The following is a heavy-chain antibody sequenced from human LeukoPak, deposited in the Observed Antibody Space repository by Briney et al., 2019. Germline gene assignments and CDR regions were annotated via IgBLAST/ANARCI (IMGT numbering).Heavy chain of an antibody. V-gene: IGHV1-69*05. D-gene: IGHD3-22*01. CDR1: GGTFSSYA. Sequence: SVKVSCKASGGTFSSYAISWVRQAPGQGLEWMGGIIPIFGTANYAQKFQGRVTITTDESTSTAYMELSSLRSEDTAVYYCASHPGGYYDSSGYYHNYYYYMDVWGKGTTVTVPS. CDR3: ASHPGGYYDSSGYYHNYYYYMDV. CDR2: IIPIFGTA. J-gene: IGHJ6*03.